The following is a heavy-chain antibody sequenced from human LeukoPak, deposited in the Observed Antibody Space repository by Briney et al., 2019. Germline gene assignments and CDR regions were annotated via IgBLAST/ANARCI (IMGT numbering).Heavy chain of an antibody. V-gene: IGHV3-7*01. Sequence: GGSLRLSCAASGFTFSNYWVSWVRQAPGKRLQWVANINQDGSEKHYVDSVRGRFTISRDNAKNSLYLQMYSLRAEDTAVYYCASNWNYIRGYGMDLWGQGTTVTVSS. CDR3: ASNWNYIRGYGMDL. CDR1: GFTFSNYW. CDR2: INQDGSEK. D-gene: IGHD1-7*01. J-gene: IGHJ6*02.